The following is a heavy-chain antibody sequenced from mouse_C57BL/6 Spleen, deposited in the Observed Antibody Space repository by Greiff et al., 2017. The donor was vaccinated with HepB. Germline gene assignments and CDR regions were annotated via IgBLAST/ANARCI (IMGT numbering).Heavy chain of an antibody. CDR2: ISNGGGST. CDR3: ARQIDYGSYWYFDV. Sequence: EVHLVESGGGLVQPGGSLKLSCAASGFTFSDYYMYWVRQTPEKRLEWVAYISNGGGSTYYPDTVKGRFTISRDNAKNTLYLQMSRLKSEDTAMYYCARQIDYGSYWYFDVWGTGTTVTVSS. CDR1: GFTFSDYY. J-gene: IGHJ1*03. D-gene: IGHD2-4*01. V-gene: IGHV5-12*01.